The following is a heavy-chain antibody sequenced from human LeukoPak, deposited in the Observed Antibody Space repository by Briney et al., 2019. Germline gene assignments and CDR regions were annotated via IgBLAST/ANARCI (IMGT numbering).Heavy chain of an antibody. CDR1: GFTFSDYY. V-gene: IGHV3-11*01. CDR3: ARARRDSSGSNWFDP. J-gene: IGHJ5*02. CDR2: ISGSGSTI. Sequence: GGSLRLSCAASGFTFSDYYMSWIRQAPGKGLEWVSYISGSGSTISYADSVKGRFTISRDNAKNSLYLQMNSLKTEDTAVYYCARARRDSSGSNWFDPWGQGTLVTVSS. D-gene: IGHD3-22*01.